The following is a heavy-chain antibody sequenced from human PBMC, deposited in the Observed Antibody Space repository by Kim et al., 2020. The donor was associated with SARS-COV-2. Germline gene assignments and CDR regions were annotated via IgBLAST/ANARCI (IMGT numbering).Heavy chain of an antibody. CDR3: ARVPVGYASGWYAD. Sequence: GGSLRLSCAASGFTFSSYWMSWVRQAPGKGLEWVANIKEDGSEKYYVDSVKGRFTISRDNAKNSLYLHMNSLRAEDTAVYYCARVPVGYASGWYADWGQGTLVTVSS. CDR1: GFTFSSYW. J-gene: IGHJ4*02. V-gene: IGHV3-7*01. D-gene: IGHD6-19*01. CDR2: IKEDGSEK.